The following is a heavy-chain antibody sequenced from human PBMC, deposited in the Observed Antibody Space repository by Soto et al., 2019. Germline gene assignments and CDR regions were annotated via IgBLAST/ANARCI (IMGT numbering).Heavy chain of an antibody. CDR3: AKGGGDSLRYGMDV. D-gene: IGHD2-21*02. J-gene: IGHJ6*02. V-gene: IGHV3-23*01. Sequence: GGSLRLSCSASGFIFSSSAMNWVRQAPGKGLEWVSAISGSGGSIYYADSVKGRFTISRDNSKTALYLQMDSLRAEDTAVYYCAKGGGDSLRYGMDVWGQGTTVTVSS. CDR1: GFIFSSSA. CDR2: ISGSGGSI.